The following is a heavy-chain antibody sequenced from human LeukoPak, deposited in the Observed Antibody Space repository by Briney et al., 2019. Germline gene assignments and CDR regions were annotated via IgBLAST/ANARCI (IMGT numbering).Heavy chain of an antibody. CDR2: IYHSGST. CDR3: ARGGRTVVTHYYFDY. V-gene: IGHV4-30-2*01. CDR1: GGSISSGGYS. D-gene: IGHD4-23*01. Sequence: PSETLSLTCAVSGGSISSGGYSWSWIRQPPGKGLEWIGYIYHSGSTYYNPSLKSRVTIPVDRSKNQFSLKLSSVTAADTAVYYCARGGRTVVTHYYFDYWGQGTLVTVSS. J-gene: IGHJ4*02.